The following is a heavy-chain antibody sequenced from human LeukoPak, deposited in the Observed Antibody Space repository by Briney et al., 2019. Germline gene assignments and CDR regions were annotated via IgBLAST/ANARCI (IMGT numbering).Heavy chain of an antibody. J-gene: IGHJ6*02. V-gene: IGHV3-21*01. Sequence: LGGSLRLSCAASGFTFSSYAMSWVRQAPGKGLEWVSSISSSSSYIYYADSVKGRFTISRDNAKNSLYLQMNSLRAEDTAVYYCARDRLGDTIFGPYNYGMDVWGQGTTVTVSS. CDR1: GFTFSSYA. CDR2: ISSSSSYI. CDR3: ARDRLGDTIFGPYNYGMDV. D-gene: IGHD3-3*01.